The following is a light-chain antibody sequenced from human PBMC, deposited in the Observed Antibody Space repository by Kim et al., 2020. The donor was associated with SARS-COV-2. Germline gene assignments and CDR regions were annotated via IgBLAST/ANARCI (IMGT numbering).Light chain of an antibody. CDR2: GAS. CDR3: QQYGSSPYT. V-gene: IGKV3-20*01. J-gene: IGKJ2*01. CDR1: QSVSSSY. Sequence: APGERAARSCRASQSVSSSYLAWYKQKPGQAPRLLIYGASSRATGIPDRFSGSGSGTDFTLTISRLEPEDFAVYYCQQYGSSPYTFGQGTKLEI.